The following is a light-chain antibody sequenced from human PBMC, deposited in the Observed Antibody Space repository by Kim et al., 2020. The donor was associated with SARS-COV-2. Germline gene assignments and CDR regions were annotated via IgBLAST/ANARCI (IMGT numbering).Light chain of an antibody. V-gene: IGKV3-20*01. CDR1: PSVTSNY. CDR2: GAS. CDR3: QQFDDSSSWT. J-gene: IGKJ1*01. Sequence: PGEGATLSCRASPSVTSNYLAWYQHKPGQAPRLLMYGASRRATGIPDRFSGSGSGTDFTLTISRLEPGDFAVYYCQQFDDSSSWTFGQGTKVDIK.